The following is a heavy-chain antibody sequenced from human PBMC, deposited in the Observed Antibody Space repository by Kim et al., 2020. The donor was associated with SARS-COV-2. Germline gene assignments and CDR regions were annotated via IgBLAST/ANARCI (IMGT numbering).Heavy chain of an antibody. CDR3: AREVHCSSTSCHDAFDI. J-gene: IGHJ3*02. D-gene: IGHD2-2*01. Sequence: LKSRVTISVDRSKNQFSLKLSSVTAADTAVYYCAREVHCSSTSCHDAFDIWGQGTMVTVSS. V-gene: IGHV4-30-2*01.